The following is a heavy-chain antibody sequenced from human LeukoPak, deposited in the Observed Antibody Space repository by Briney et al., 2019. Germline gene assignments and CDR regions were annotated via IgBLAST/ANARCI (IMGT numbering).Heavy chain of an antibody. D-gene: IGHD4-17*01. Sequence: PGRSLRLSCAASGFTFSTYGMHWVRQAPGKGLEWVAVISNDGSKKYDADSVKGRFIISRDNSKNALYLQMSSLRAEDTAVYYCARVRWDYNDYGGAFDFWGQGTMVTVSS. CDR1: GFTFSTYG. J-gene: IGHJ3*01. CDR2: ISNDGSKK. V-gene: IGHV3-30*19. CDR3: ARVRWDYNDYGGAFDF.